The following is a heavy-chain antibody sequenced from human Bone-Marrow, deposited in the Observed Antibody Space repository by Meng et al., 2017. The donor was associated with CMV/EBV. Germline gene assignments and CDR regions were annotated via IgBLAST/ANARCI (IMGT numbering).Heavy chain of an antibody. D-gene: IGHD4-23*01. Sequence: ASVKVSCKASGYTFTSYGISWVRQAPGQGLEGMGWISAYNGNTNYAQKLQGRVTMTTDTSTSTAYIELRSLRSDDTAVYYCARCTTVVNSFDLDYWGQGTLVTVSS. CDR3: ARCTTVVNSFDLDY. V-gene: IGHV1-18*01. CDR1: GYTFTSYG. CDR2: ISAYNGNT. J-gene: IGHJ4*02.